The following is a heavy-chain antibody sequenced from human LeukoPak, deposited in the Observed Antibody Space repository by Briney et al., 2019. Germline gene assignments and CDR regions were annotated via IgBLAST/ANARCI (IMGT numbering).Heavy chain of an antibody. CDR3: ARRITMVRGVDY. CDR1: GGSISSYY. V-gene: IGHV4-59*12. J-gene: IGHJ4*02. D-gene: IGHD3-10*01. CDR2: IYYSGST. Sequence: SETLSLTCTVSGGSISSYYWSWIRQPPGKGLEWIGYIYYSGSTNYNPSLKSRVTISVDTSKNQFSLKLSSVTAADTAVYYCARRITMVRGVDYWGQGTLVTVSS.